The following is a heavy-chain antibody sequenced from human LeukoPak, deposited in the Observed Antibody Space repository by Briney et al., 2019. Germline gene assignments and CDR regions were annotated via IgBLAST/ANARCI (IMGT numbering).Heavy chain of an antibody. V-gene: IGHV1-69*05. CDR1: GCTFSSYA. J-gene: IGHJ4*02. Sequence: SVKVSCKASGCTFSSYAISWVRQAPGHGLEWMGGIIPIFGTANYAQKFQGRVTITTDESTSTAYMELSSLRSEGTAVYYCARDRGYYDSSGYYPGYWGQGTLVTVSS. CDR3: ARDRGYYDSSGYYPGY. CDR2: IIPIFGTA. D-gene: IGHD3-22*01.